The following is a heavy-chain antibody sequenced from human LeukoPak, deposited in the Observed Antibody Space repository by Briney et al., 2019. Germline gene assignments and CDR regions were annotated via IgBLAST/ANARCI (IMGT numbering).Heavy chain of an antibody. CDR3: TRDTFGPDDY. Sequence: QAGGSLRLSCAASGFTFSTYWMHWVRQAPGKGLVWVSRVNRDGSSTSYADSVKGRFTISRDNAKNTLYLQMNSPRAEDTAVYYCTRDTFGPDDYWGQGTLVAVSS. J-gene: IGHJ4*02. D-gene: IGHD1-14*01. CDR1: GFTFSTYW. CDR2: VNRDGSST. V-gene: IGHV3-74*01.